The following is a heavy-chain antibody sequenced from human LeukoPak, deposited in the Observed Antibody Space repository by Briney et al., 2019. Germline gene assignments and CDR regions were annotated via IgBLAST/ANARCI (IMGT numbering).Heavy chain of an antibody. J-gene: IGHJ4*02. CDR2: INHSGST. CDR3: ARDESGSGDYQPVGY. Sequence: SETLSLTCAVYGGSFSGYYWSWIRQPPGKGLEWIGEINHSGSTNYNPSLKSRVTISVDTSKNQFSLKLSSVTAADTAVYYCARDESGSGDYQPVGYWGQGTLVTVSS. V-gene: IGHV4-34*01. D-gene: IGHD4-17*01. CDR1: GGSFSGYY.